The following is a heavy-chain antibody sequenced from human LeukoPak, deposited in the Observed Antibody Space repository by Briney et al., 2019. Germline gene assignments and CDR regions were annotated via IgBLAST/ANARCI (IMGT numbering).Heavy chain of an antibody. D-gene: IGHD5-18*01. CDR2: ISAYNGNT. V-gene: IGHV1-18*01. J-gene: IGHJ4*02. CDR1: GYTFTSYG. CDR3: AREDTAMVTFDY. Sequence: ASVKVSCKASGYTFTSYGISWVRQAPGQGLEWMGWISAYNGNTNYAQKLQGRATMTTDTSASTAYMELRSLRSDDTAVYYCAREDTAMVTFDYWGQGTLVTVSS.